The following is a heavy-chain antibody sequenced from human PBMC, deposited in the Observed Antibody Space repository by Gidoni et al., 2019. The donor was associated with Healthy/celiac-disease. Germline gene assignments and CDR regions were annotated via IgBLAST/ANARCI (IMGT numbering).Heavy chain of an antibody. CDR2: IYYSGST. V-gene: IGHV4-39*01. Sequence: QLQLQESGPGLVKPSETLSLTCTVSGGSISSSSYYWGWIRQPPGKGLEWIGSIYYSGSTYYNPSLKSRVTISVDTSKNQFSLKLSSVTAADTAVYYCARGMWDDLGYSYGQVPFDYWGQGTLVTVSS. D-gene: IGHD5-18*01. J-gene: IGHJ4*02. CDR1: GGSISSSSYY. CDR3: ARGMWDDLGYSYGQVPFDY.